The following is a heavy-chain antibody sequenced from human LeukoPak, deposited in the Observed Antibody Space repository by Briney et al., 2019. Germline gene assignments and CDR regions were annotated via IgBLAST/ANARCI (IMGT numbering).Heavy chain of an antibody. Sequence: ASVKVSCKASGYTFTSYYMHWVRQAPGQGLEWMGIINPSGGSTSYAQKFQGRVTMTRDMSTSKVYMELSSLRSEDTAVYYCARATFVDYYDSSGYYYSAFDIWGQGTMVTASS. J-gene: IGHJ3*02. CDR1: GYTFTSYY. CDR3: ARATFVDYYDSSGYYYSAFDI. CDR2: INPSGGST. V-gene: IGHV1-46*01. D-gene: IGHD3-22*01.